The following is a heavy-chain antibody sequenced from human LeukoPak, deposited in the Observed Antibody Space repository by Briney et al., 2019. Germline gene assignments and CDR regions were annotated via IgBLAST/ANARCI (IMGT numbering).Heavy chain of an antibody. CDR2: ISYDGSNK. V-gene: IGHV3-30-3*01. J-gene: IGHJ3*02. Sequence: GRSLRLSCAASGFTFSSYAMHWVRQAPGEGLEWVAVISYDGSNKYYADSVKGRFTISRDNSKNTLYLQMNSLRAEDTAVYYCARDSSGYYFDDAFDIWGQGTMVTVSS. CDR1: GFTFSSYA. D-gene: IGHD3-22*01. CDR3: ARDSSGYYFDDAFDI.